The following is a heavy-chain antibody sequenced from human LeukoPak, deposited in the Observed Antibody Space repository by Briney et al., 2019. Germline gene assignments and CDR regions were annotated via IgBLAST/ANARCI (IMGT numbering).Heavy chain of an antibody. CDR3: ARAGGSGWYEDY. D-gene: IGHD6-19*01. Sequence: GGSLRLSCAASGFTFSSYWMSWVRQAPGKGLEWVANIKQDGCEKYYVDSVKCRFTISRDNAENSLYLQMNSLRAEDTAGYYCARAGGSGWYEDYWGQGTLVTVSS. CDR1: GFTFSSYW. J-gene: IGHJ4*02. V-gene: IGHV3-7*04. CDR2: IKQDGCEK.